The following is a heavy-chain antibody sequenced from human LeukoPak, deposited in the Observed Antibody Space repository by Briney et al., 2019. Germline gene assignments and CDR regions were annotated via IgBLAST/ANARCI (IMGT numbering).Heavy chain of an antibody. CDR2: FVTA. CDR3: ARVLLPPPYSSSSGYFDY. Sequence: FVTANYAQKFQGRVTITADESTSTAYMELSSLRSEDTAVYYCARVLLPPPYSSSSGYFDYWGQGTLVTVSS. J-gene: IGHJ4*02. V-gene: IGHV1-69*01. D-gene: IGHD6-6*01.